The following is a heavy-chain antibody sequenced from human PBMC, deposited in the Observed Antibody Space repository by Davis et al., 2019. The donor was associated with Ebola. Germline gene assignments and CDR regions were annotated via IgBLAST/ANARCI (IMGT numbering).Heavy chain of an antibody. V-gene: IGHV3-15*07. CDR3: VTEVIILMTSDF. J-gene: IGHJ4*02. CDR2: LRSEGAGGTR. Sequence: PGGSLRLSCEASGFIFNRYPMHCVRQAPGKGLEWVGRLRSEGAGGTRDYAASAKGRFTIWRDDSKSTVYLQMNRLTTEDTAVYYCVTEVIILMTSDFWGQGSLVTVSS. CDR1: GFIFNRYP. D-gene: IGHD2-8*02.